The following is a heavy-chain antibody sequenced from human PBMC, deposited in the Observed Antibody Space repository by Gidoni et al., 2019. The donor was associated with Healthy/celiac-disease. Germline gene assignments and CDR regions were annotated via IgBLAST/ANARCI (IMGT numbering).Heavy chain of an antibody. CDR2: IKSKTDGGTT. J-gene: IGHJ4*02. D-gene: IGHD3-10*01. CDR1: GFAVSNAW. Sequence: EVQLVESGGGLVKPGGSLRLSCAASGFAVSNAWMSWVRQAPGKGLEWVGRIKSKTDGGTTDYAAPVKGRFTISRDDSKNTLYLQMNSMKTEDTAVYYCTTDFGFGVDYWGQGTLVTVSS. V-gene: IGHV3-15*01. CDR3: TTDFGFGVDY.